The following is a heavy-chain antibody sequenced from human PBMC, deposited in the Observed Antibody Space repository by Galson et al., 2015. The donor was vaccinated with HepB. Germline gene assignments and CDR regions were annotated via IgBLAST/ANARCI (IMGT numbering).Heavy chain of an antibody. V-gene: IGHV1-58*01. Sequence: SVKASCKASGFTFTSSAVQWVRQARGQRLEWIGWIVVGSGNTNYAQKFQERVTITRDMSTSTAYMELSGLRSEDTAVYYCAADNYDSSGYSYFDYWGQGTLVTVSS. CDR2: IVVGSGNT. CDR3: AADNYDSSGYSYFDY. J-gene: IGHJ4*02. D-gene: IGHD3-22*01. CDR1: GFTFTSSA.